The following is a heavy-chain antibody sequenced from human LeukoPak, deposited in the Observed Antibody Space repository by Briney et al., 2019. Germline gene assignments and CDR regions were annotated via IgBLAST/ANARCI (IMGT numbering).Heavy chain of an antibody. J-gene: IGHJ5*02. CDR2: IFPIFGTA. D-gene: IGHD3-3*01. Sequence: GASVKVSCKASGGTFSSYAISWVRQAPGQGLEWMGGIFPIFGTANYAQKFQGRVTITADESTSTAYMELSSLRSEDTAVYYCARDGHDFWSGFGSYNWFDPWGQGTLVTVSS. CDR3: ARDGHDFWSGFGSYNWFDP. V-gene: IGHV1-69*13. CDR1: GGTFSSYA.